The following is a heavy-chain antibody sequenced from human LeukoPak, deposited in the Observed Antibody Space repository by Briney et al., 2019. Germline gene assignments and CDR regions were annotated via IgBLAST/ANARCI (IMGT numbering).Heavy chain of an antibody. CDR1: GFTISSYG. CDR3: AKGYCSGGSCYYDY. J-gene: IGHJ4*02. D-gene: IGHD2-15*01. V-gene: IGHV3-30*18. CDR2: ISYDGSNK. Sequence: PGRSLRLSCAASGFTISSYGIHWVRQAPGKGLEWVAVISYDGSNKYYADSVKGRFTISRDNSKNTLYLQMNSLRAEDTAVYYCAKGYCSGGSCYYDYWGQGTLVTVSS.